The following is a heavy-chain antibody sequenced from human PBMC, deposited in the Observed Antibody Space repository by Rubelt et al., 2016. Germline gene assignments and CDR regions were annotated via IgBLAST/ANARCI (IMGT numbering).Heavy chain of an antibody. V-gene: IGHV1-69*11. CDR3: ARKSYGDTGYYFDY. Sequence: TFSSYGISWVRQAPGQGLEWMGIINPSGGSTNYAQKFQGRVTITADESTSTAYMELSSLRSEDAAVYYCARKSYGDTGYYFDYWGQGTLVTVSS. D-gene: IGHD4-17*01. CDR1: TFSSYG. J-gene: IGHJ4*02. CDR2: INPSGGST.